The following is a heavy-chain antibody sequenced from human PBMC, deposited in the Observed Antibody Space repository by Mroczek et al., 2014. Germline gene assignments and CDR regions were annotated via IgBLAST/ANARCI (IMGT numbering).Heavy chain of an antibody. V-gene: IGHV4-34*01. J-gene: IGHJ6*03. CDR1: GGSFSGYY. Sequence: QVQLQQWGAGLLKPSETLSLTCAVYGGSFSGYYWSWIRQPPGKGLEWIGEINHSGSTNYNPSLKSRVTISVDTSKNQFSLKLSSVTAADTAVYYCARGRWFGELFPLYYYYMDVWGKGTTVTVSS. CDR3: ARGRWFGELFPLYYYYMDV. CDR2: INHSGST. D-gene: IGHD3-10*01.